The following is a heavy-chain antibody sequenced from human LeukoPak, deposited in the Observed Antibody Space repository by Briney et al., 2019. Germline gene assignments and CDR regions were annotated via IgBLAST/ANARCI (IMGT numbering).Heavy chain of an antibody. Sequence: PSETLSLTCAVSGGSISSGYQWAWIRQSPGKGLEWIGSIYHSGSAHYNPSLKSRVTISVETSKNQFSLKMYSVTAADTAVYYCARDPRWLTPDCTSTSCYENYFDPWGQGTLVTVSS. CDR1: GGSISSGYQ. CDR2: IYHSGSA. D-gene: IGHD2-2*01. V-gene: IGHV4-38-2*02. J-gene: IGHJ5*02. CDR3: ARDPRWLTPDCTSTSCYENYFDP.